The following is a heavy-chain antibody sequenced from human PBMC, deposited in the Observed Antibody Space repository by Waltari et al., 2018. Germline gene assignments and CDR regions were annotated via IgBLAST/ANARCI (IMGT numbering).Heavy chain of an antibody. CDR1: GGSISSGGYY. D-gene: IGHD6-19*01. Sequence: QVQLQESGPGLVKPSQTLSLTCTVSGGSISSGGYYWSWIRQHPGKGLEWIGYIYYSGSTYYNPSLKSRVTISVDTSKNQFSLKLSSVTAEDTAVYYCAKVGSIAVPLDAFDIWGQGTMVTVSS. V-gene: IGHV4-31*03. J-gene: IGHJ3*02. CDR3: AKVGSIAVPLDAFDI. CDR2: IYYSGST.